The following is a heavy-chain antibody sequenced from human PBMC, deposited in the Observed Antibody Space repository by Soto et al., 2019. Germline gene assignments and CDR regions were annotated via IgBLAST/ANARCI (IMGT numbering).Heavy chain of an antibody. CDR1: GFTFASHA. D-gene: IGHD6-6*01. Sequence: PGGSLRLSCAASGFTFASHAMNWVRQAPGKGLQWVSTITDSGGRTYYADSVKGRFTTSRDNSKNTLSLQMNNLRAEDTAIYYCAKDLGSSSPNWFDPWGPGTLVTSPQ. CDR3: AKDLGSSSPNWFDP. J-gene: IGHJ5*02. CDR2: ITDSGGRT. V-gene: IGHV3-23*01.